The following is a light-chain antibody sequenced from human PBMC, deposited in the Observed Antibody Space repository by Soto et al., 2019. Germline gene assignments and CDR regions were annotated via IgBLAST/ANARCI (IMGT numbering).Light chain of an antibody. Sequence: DIQMTQSPSTLSASVGDRVTITCRASQSISSWLAWYQQKPGKAPKLLIYDASSLESGVPSRFSGSGSGTDFTLTISSLQPEDFATYYCQQSYSTPPGTFGQGTKVDI. V-gene: IGKV1-39*01. CDR1: QSISSW. J-gene: IGKJ1*01. CDR3: QQSYSTPPGT. CDR2: DAS.